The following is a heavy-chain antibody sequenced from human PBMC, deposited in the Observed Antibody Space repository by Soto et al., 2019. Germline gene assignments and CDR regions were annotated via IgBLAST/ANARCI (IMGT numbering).Heavy chain of an antibody. J-gene: IGHJ6*02. Sequence: KTSETLSLTCAVYGGSFSGYYWSWIRQPPGKGLEWIGEINHSGSTNYNPSLKSRVTISVDTSKNQFSLKLSSVTAADTAVYYCARVGYCSSTSCFDYYYYYGMDVWGQGTTVTVSS. CDR3: ARVGYCSSTSCFDYYYYYGMDV. V-gene: IGHV4-34*01. CDR2: INHSGST. CDR1: GGSFSGYY. D-gene: IGHD2-2*01.